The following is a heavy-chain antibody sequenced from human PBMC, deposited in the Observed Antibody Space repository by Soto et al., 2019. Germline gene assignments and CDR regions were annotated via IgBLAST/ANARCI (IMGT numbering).Heavy chain of an antibody. CDR1: GFTFSSYW. CDR3: ARGIKLEHRTTDY. J-gene: IGHJ4*02. D-gene: IGHD1-1*01. V-gene: IGHV3-74*01. CDR2: INSDGSST. Sequence: PVGSLRLSCAASGFTFSSYWMHWVRQAPGKGLAWVSRINSDGSSTSYADSVKGRFTISRDNAKNTLYLQMNSLRAEDTAVYYCARGIKLEHRTTDYWGQGTLVTVSS.